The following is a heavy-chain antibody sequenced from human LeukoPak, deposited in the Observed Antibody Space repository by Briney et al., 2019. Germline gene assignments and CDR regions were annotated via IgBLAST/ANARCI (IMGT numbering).Heavy chain of an antibody. CDR1: GGSISSYY. CDR3: ARATYYGSGRLFDY. V-gene: IGHV4-59*01. D-gene: IGHD3-10*01. Sequence: PSETLSLTCTVSGGSISSYYWSWIRQPPGKGLEWIGYIYYSGSTNYNPSLKSRVTISVDTSKNQFSLKLSSVTAADTAVYYCARATYYGSGRLFDYWGQGTLVTVSS. J-gene: IGHJ4*02. CDR2: IYYSGST.